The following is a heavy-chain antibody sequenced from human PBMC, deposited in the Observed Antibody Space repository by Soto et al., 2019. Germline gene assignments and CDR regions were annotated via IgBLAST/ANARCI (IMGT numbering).Heavy chain of an antibody. CDR3: ASSDYSNYGLGY. V-gene: IGHV3-21*01. CDR2: ISSSSSYI. Sequence: EVQLLESGGGLVQPGGSLRLSCAVSGFTFSSYSMNWVRQAPGKGLEWVSSISSSSSYIYYADSMKGRFTISRDNAKNSLYLQMNSLRAEDTAVYYCASSDYSNYGLGYWGQGTLVTVSS. D-gene: IGHD4-4*01. CDR1: GFTFSSYS. J-gene: IGHJ4*02.